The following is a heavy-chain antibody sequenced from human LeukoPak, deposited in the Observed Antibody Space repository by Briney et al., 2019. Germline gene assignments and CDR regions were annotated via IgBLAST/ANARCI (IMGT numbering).Heavy chain of an antibody. CDR2: ISSSSSYI. CDR3: ARDLNTGYSSGWYIDY. CDR1: GFTFSSYS. Sequence: PGGSLRLSCAASGFTFSSYSMNWVRQAPGKGLEWVSSISSSSSYIYYADSVKGRFTISRDNAKNSLYLKMNSLRAEDTAVYYCARDLNTGYSSGWYIDYWGQGTLVTVSS. D-gene: IGHD6-19*01. V-gene: IGHV3-21*01. J-gene: IGHJ4*02.